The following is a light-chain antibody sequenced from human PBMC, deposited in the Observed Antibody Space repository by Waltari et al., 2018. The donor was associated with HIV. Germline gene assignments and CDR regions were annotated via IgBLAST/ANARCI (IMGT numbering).Light chain of an antibody. J-gene: IGKJ2*01. CDR3: QQYNNWPPYT. V-gene: IGKV3-15*01. CDR1: QSVGSD. CDR2: GAS. Sequence: EIVMTQSPATLSVSPGERASLSCRASQSVGSDLAWYQQKPGQAPRLLIYGASTRATGIPARFSGSGSATEFTLTISSLQSEDFAVYYCQQYNNWPPYTFGHGTKLEIK.